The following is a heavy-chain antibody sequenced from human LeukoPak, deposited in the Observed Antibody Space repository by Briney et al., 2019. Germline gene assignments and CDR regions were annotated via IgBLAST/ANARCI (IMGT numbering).Heavy chain of an antibody. CDR3: AKWTEGKERGVPAY. J-gene: IGHJ4*02. CDR2: ISGSGDST. CDR1: GFTFSRYA. D-gene: IGHD3-10*01. Sequence: GGSLRLSCADSGFTFSRYAMSWVRQAPGKGLEWVSAISGSGDSTYYADSVKGRITISRDNSRNTLYLQMNSLRAEDTALYYCAKWTEGKERGVPAYWGQGTLVTVSS. V-gene: IGHV3-23*01.